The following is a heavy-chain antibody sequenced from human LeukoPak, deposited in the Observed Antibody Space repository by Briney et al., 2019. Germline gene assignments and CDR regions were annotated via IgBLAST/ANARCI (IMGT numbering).Heavy chain of an antibody. J-gene: IGHJ3*02. V-gene: IGHV3-23*01. Sequence: PGGSLRLSCAASGLTFSSYAMSWVRQAPGKGLEWVSAISGSGGSTYYADSVKGRFTISRDNSKNTLYLQMNSLRAEDTAVYYCAKDGLLRYFDWLLPHGAFDIWGQGTMVTVSS. CDR2: ISGSGGST. D-gene: IGHD3-9*01. CDR3: AKDGLLRYFDWLLPHGAFDI. CDR1: GLTFSSYA.